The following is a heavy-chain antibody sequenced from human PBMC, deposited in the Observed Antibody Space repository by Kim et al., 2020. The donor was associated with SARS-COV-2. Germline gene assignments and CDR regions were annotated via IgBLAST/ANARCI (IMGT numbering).Heavy chain of an antibody. D-gene: IGHD4-4*01. CDR2: IIGSGTTI. J-gene: IGHJ4*02. CDR1: GFTFSSYE. V-gene: IGHV3-48*03. CDR3: ARRPNYSPFDY. Sequence: GGSLRLSCTASGFTFSSYEMNWVRQAPGKGLEWVSYIIGSGTTIYYADSVRGRFTISRDNDKNSLFLQMNSLGAEDTAVYYCARRPNYSPFDYWGQGTLVAVSS.